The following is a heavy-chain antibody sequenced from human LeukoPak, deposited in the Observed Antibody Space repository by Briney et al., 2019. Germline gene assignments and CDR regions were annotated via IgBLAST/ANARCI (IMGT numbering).Heavy chain of an antibody. V-gene: IGHV3-23*01. CDR2: ISGSGGRT. CDR3: AKESVGYGSILGRGYYFDY. Sequence: PGGSLRLSCAASGFTFSSYAMSWVRQAPGKGLEWVSGISGSGGRTYYADSVKGRFTISRDNSKNTLYLQMNSLRAEDTAIYYCAKESVGYGSILGRGYYFDYWGQGTLVSVSS. CDR1: GFTFSSYA. D-gene: IGHD3-22*01. J-gene: IGHJ4*02.